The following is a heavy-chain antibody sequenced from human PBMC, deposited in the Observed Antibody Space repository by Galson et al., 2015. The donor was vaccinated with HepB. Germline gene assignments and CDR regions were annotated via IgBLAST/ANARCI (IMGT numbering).Heavy chain of an antibody. Sequence: SLRLSCAASGFTFSSYAMSWVRQAPGKGLEWVSAISGSGGSTYYADSVKGRFTISRDNSKNTLYLQMNSLRAEDTAVYYCAKAGIRFFVWAGYYFDYWGQGTLVTVSS. CDR2: ISGSGGST. CDR3: AKAGIRFFVWAGYYFDY. V-gene: IGHV3-23*01. CDR1: GFTFSSYA. D-gene: IGHD3-3*01. J-gene: IGHJ4*02.